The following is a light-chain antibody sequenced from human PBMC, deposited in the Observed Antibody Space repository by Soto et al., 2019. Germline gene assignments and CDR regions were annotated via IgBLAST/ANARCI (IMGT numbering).Light chain of an antibody. CDR3: QPYDRRLSGSV. CDR2: GNT. J-gene: IGLJ1*01. V-gene: IGLV1-40*01. Sequence: QSVLTQPPSVSGAPGQRVTISCTGSSSNIGTGYDVHWYQHLPGTAPKLLIYGNTNRPSGVPDRFSGSRSGTSASLAITGLKAEDEADYYCQPYDRRLSGSVFGTGTKLTVL. CDR1: SSNIGTGYD.